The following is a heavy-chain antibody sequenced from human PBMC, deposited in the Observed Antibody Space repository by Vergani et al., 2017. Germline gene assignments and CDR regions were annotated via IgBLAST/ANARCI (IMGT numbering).Heavy chain of an antibody. D-gene: IGHD6-13*01. Sequence: QVQLVQSGAEVKKPGSSVKVSCKASGGTFSSYAISWVRQAPGQGLEWMGGIIPIFGTANYAQKFKGRVKIAADESTSTTYMELSSLRSEETAVYYCARDRGIAATVFGAFDIWGQGTMVTVSS. J-gene: IGHJ3*02. V-gene: IGHV1-69*01. CDR1: GGTFSSYA. CDR2: IIPIFGTA. CDR3: ARDRGIAATVFGAFDI.